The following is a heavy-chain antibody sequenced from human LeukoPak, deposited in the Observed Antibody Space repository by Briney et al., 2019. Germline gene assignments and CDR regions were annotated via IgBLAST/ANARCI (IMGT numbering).Heavy chain of an antibody. CDR3: ATGSGYYYDH. CDR2: VHHDGSER. D-gene: IGHD3-22*01. CDR1: GFTFSNYY. Sequence: GGSLRLSCAASGFTFSNYYMHWFRQAPGKGLEWVAVVHHDGSERYYADSVKGRFTISRDNSKNTLYVQMDSLRVEDTAVYYCATGSGYYYDHWGQGTPVTVSS. J-gene: IGHJ4*02. V-gene: IGHV3-30*02.